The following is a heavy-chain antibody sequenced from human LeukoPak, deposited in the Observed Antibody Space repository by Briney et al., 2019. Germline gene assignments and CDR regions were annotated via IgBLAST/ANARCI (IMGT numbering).Heavy chain of an antibody. D-gene: IGHD1-26*01. J-gene: IGHJ4*02. Sequence: GGSLRLSCAASGFTFSSYAMSWVRQAPGKGLEWVSAISGSGGSTYYADSVKGRFTISRDNSKNTLYLQMNSLRAEDTAVYYCAKDLVVGAALLYYFDYWGQGTLVTVSS. V-gene: IGHV3-23*01. CDR2: ISGSGGST. CDR3: AKDLVVGAALLYYFDY. CDR1: GFTFSSYA.